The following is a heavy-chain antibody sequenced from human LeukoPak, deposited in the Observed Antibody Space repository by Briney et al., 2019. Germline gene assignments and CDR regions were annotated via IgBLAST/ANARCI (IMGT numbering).Heavy chain of an antibody. Sequence: SCKASGYTFTDYYIHWVRQAPGKGLEWVAVIGHVGNDPNYAESVKGRFTISRDNPKKTLYLQMDSLRAEDTAVYYCVRDFNVGYLDNWGRGILVTVSS. D-gene: IGHD3-10*02. CDR2: IGHVGNDP. J-gene: IGHJ4*02. CDR1: GYTFTDYY. CDR3: VRDFNVGYLDN. V-gene: IGHV3-33*01.